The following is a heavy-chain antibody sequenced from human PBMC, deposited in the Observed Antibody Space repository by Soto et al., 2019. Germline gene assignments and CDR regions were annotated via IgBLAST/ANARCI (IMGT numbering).Heavy chain of an antibody. Sequence: SETLSLTCTVSGGSISSGGYYWSWIRQHPGKGLEWIGYIYYSGSTYYNPSLKSRVTISVDTSKNQFSLKLSSVTAADTAVYYCASSVEAYYYDSSGSTPFDYWGQGTLVTVSS. CDR1: GGSISSGGYY. V-gene: IGHV4-31*03. CDR2: IYYSGST. D-gene: IGHD3-22*01. CDR3: ASSVEAYYYDSSGSTPFDY. J-gene: IGHJ4*02.